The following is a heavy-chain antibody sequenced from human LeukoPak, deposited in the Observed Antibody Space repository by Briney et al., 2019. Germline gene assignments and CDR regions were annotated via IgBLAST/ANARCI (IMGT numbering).Heavy chain of an antibody. Sequence: GGSLRLSCAASGFTFSNAWMSWVRQAPGKGLEWVAVISYDGSNKYYADSVKGRFTISRDNAKNSLYLQMNSLRAEDTAVYYCARALDYGDKRGYHFDYWGQGTLVTVSS. J-gene: IGHJ4*02. CDR1: GFTFSNAW. D-gene: IGHD4-17*01. CDR3: ARALDYGDKRGYHFDY. V-gene: IGHV3-30*03. CDR2: ISYDGSNK.